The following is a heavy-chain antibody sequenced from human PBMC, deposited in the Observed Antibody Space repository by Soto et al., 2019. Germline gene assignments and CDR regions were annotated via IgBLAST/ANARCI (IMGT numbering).Heavy chain of an antibody. CDR2: ISYDGSNK. CDR1: GFTFSSYG. Sequence: QVQLVESGGGVVQPGRSLRLSCAASGFTFSSYGMHWVRQAPGKGLEWVAVISYDGSNKYYADSVKGRFTISRDTSKNTLYLQMNSLGAEDTAVYYWPKDSSFWSGYDSRKPYCGMDVWVQGTTVTVSS. CDR3: PKDSSFWSGYDSRKPYCGMDV. V-gene: IGHV3-30*18. J-gene: IGHJ6*02. D-gene: IGHD3-3*01.